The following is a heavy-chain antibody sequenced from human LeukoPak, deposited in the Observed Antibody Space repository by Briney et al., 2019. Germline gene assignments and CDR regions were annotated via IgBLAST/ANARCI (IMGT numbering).Heavy chain of an antibody. CDR2: IYYSGST. D-gene: IGHD5-12*01. CDR3: ARMGLRYYYYYMDV. V-gene: IGHV4-59*12. J-gene: IGHJ6*03. Sequence: SPETLSLTCTVSGGSISSYYWSWIRQPPGKGLEWIGYIYYSGSTNYNPSLKSRVTISVDTSKNQFSLKLSSVTAADTAVYYCARMGLRYYYYYMDVWGKGTTVTVSS. CDR1: GGSISSYY.